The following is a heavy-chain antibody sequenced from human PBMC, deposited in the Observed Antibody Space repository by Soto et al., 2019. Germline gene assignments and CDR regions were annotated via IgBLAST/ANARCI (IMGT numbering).Heavy chain of an antibody. Sequence: GGSLRLSCAASGFTFSSYWMHWVRQAPGKGLVWVSRINSDGSSTSYADSVKGRFTISRDNAKNTLYLQMNSLRAEDTAVYYCARVPVEMDTNYYYYGMDVWGQGTTVTVYS. V-gene: IGHV3-74*01. CDR3: ARVPVEMDTNYYYYGMDV. CDR1: GFTFSSYW. D-gene: IGHD5-18*01. J-gene: IGHJ6*02. CDR2: INSDGSST.